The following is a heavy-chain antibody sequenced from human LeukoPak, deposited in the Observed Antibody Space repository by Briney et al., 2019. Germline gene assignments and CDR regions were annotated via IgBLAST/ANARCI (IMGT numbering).Heavy chain of an antibody. CDR3: ARDSCSGGSCYTQH. V-gene: IGHV1-2*04. CDR2: INPNSGGT. CDR1: GYTFTGYY. Sequence: ASVKVSCKASGYTFTGYYMHWVRQAPGQGLEWMGWINPNSGGTNYAQKFQGWVTMTRDTSISTAYMELSRLRSDDTAVYYCARDSCSGGSCYTQHWGQGTLVTVSS. J-gene: IGHJ1*01. D-gene: IGHD2-15*01.